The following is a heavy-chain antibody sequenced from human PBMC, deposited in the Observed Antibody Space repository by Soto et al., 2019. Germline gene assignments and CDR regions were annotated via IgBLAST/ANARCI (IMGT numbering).Heavy chain of an antibody. Sequence: PGGSLRLSCAASGFIFSKYSMSWVRQAPGKGLEWVSAISASGGATFYVDSVKGRFTISRDTSQNTVYLQMNSLTAGDTALYYCAKATATGGGAFDICGQGTMVTVSS. CDR2: ISASGGAT. D-gene: IGHD2-8*02. J-gene: IGHJ3*02. V-gene: IGHV3-23*01. CDR3: AKATATGGGAFDI. CDR1: GFIFSKYS.